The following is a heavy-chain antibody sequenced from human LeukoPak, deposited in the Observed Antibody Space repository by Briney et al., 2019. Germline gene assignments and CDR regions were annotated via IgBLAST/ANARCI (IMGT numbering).Heavy chain of an antibody. CDR1: GGSISSSSYY. D-gene: IGHD3-10*01. CDR3: ARGQGLGGSGSHNWFDP. V-gene: IGHV4-39*07. Sequence: SETLSLTCTVSGGSISSSSYYWGWIRQPPGKGLEWIGSIYYSGSTYYNPSLKSRVTISVDTSKNQFSLKLSSVPAADTAVYYCARGQGLGGSGSHNWFDPWGQGTLVTVSS. CDR2: IYYSGST. J-gene: IGHJ5*02.